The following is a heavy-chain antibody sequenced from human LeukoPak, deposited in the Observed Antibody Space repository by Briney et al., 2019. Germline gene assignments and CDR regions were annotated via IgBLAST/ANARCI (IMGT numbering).Heavy chain of an antibody. V-gene: IGHV3-11*04. Sequence: KPGGSLRLSCEASGFTFSDDYMSWIRQAPGKGLEWVSYISSRGTTIYYADSVKGRFTISRDNAKNSLYLQMNSLRAEDTAVYYCARAGYCSGGSCDLDAFDIWGQGTMVTVSS. CDR1: GFTFSDDY. CDR3: ARAGYCSGGSCDLDAFDI. CDR2: ISSRGTTI. J-gene: IGHJ3*02. D-gene: IGHD2-15*01.